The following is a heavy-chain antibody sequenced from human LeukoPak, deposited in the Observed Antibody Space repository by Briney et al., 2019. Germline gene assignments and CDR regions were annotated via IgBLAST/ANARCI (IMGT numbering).Heavy chain of an antibody. D-gene: IGHD3-22*01. Sequence: GESLKISCKGSGYKSSNYWIGWVRQMPGKGLEWMGIIYPGDSDTRHSPSFQGQVTISADKSINTAYLQWSSLKASDTAMYFCATSYDTSGYSFDYWGQGTLVTVSS. CDR2: IYPGDSDT. V-gene: IGHV5-51*01. CDR3: ATSYDTSGYSFDY. J-gene: IGHJ4*02. CDR1: GYKSSNYW.